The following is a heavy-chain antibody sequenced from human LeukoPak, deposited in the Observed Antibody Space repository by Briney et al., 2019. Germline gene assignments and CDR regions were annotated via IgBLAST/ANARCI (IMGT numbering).Heavy chain of an antibody. D-gene: IGHD2-2*01. CDR3: ARTYCSSTSCPLSYFDY. V-gene: IGHV3-30*04. CDR1: GFTFSSYA. CDR2: ISYDGSNK. J-gene: IGHJ4*02. Sequence: QPGGSLRLSCAASGFTFSSYAMHWVRQAPGKGLEWVAVISYDGSNKYYADSVKGRFTISRDNSKNTLYLQMNSLRAEDTAVYYCARTYCSSTSCPLSYFDYWGQGTLVTVSS.